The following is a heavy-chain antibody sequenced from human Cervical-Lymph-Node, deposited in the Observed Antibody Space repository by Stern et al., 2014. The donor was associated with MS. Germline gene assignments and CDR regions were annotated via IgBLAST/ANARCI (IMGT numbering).Heavy chain of an antibody. Sequence: VQLVESGGGVVQPGRSLRLSCAASGFTFSSYGMHWVRQAPGKGLEWVAVISYDGSNKYYADSVKGRFTISRDNSKNTLDLQMNSLRAEDTAVYYCAKEGRFLEWFPYYYGMDVWGQGTTVTVSS. V-gene: IGHV3-30*18. CDR1: GFTFSSYG. CDR2: ISYDGSNK. J-gene: IGHJ6*02. CDR3: AKEGRFLEWFPYYYGMDV. D-gene: IGHD3-3*01.